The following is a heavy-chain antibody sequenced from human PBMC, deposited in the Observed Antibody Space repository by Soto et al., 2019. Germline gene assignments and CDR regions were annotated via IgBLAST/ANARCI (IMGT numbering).Heavy chain of an antibody. CDR3: ARQIYDSDTGPNFQYYFDS. Sequence: SETLSLTCAVYGGSFSGYFWNWIRQPPGKGLEWIGEIKDRGSTNYSPSLKSRVTISGDTSKNKFSMKLSSVTAADTAVYYCARQIYDSDTGPNFQYYFDSWGQGTPVTVSS. V-gene: IGHV4-34*01. D-gene: IGHD3-22*01. CDR2: IKDRGST. CDR1: GGSFSGYF. J-gene: IGHJ4*02.